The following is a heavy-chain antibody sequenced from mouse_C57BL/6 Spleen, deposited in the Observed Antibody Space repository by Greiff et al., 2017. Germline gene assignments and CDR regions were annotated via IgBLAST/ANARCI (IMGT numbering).Heavy chain of an antibody. V-gene: IGHV5-4*01. CDR1: GFTFSSYA. D-gene: IGHD2-1*01. Sequence: EVNVMESGGGLVKPGGSLKLSCAASGFTFSSYAMSWVRQTPEKRLEWVATISDGGSYTYYPDNVKGRFTISRDNAKNNLYLQMSHLKSEDTAMYYCARDYGNYAWFAYWGQGTLVTVSA. J-gene: IGHJ3*01. CDR3: ARDYGNYAWFAY. CDR2: ISDGGSYT.